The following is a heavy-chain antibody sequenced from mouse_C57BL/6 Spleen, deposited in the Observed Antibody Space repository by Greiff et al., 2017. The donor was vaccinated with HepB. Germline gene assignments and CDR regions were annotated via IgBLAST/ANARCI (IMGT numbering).Heavy chain of an antibody. Sequence: EVQLVESGPGLVKPSQSLSLTCSVTGYSITSGYYWNWIRQFPGNKLEWMGYISYDGSNNYNPSLKNRISITRDTSKNQFFLKLNSVTTEDTATYYCARRTLYYFDYWGQGTTLTVSS. CDR2: ISYDGSN. J-gene: IGHJ2*01. CDR1: GYSITSGYY. V-gene: IGHV3-6*01. CDR3: ARRTLYYFDY.